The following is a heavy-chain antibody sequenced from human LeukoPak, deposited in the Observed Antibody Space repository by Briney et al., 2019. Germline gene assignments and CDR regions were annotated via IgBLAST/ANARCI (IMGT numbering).Heavy chain of an antibody. V-gene: IGHV1-18*01. J-gene: IGHJ4*02. CDR1: GYTFTIYG. CDR2: ISAYNNNT. Sequence: ASVKVSCKASGYTFTIYGISWVRQAPGQGLEWVGWISAYNNNTNYAQKVQGRVTMTTDTSTSTAYMELRSLRSDDTAVYYCARGVLEMATSYFDYWGQGTLVTVSS. D-gene: IGHD5-24*01. CDR3: ARGVLEMATSYFDY.